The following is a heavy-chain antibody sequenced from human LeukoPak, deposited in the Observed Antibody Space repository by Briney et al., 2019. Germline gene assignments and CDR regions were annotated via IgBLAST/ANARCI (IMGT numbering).Heavy chain of an antibody. V-gene: IGHV1-18*01. D-gene: IGHD6-6*01. CDR1: GYTFTSYG. J-gene: IGHJ5*02. Sequence: ASVTVSFKASGYTFTSYGISWVRQAPGQGLEWMGWISAYNGNTNYAQKLQGRVTMTTDTSTSTDYMELRSVRSDDTAVYYCARAVAARPYWFDPWGQGTLVTVSS. CDR3: ARAVAARPYWFDP. CDR2: ISAYNGNT.